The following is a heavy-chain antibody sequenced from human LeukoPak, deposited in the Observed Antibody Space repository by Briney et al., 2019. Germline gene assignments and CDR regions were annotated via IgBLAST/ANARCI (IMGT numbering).Heavy chain of an antibody. CDR1: GGSISSSSYC. J-gene: IGHJ3*02. CDR2: IYYSGST. CDR3: ASTIFGVVIAAFDI. Sequence: PSETLSLTCTVSGGSISSSSYCWGWIRQPPGKGLEWIGNIYYSGSTYYNPSLKSRVTISVDTSKNQFSLKLSSVTAADTAVYYCASTIFGVVIAAFDIWGQGTMVTVSS. V-gene: IGHV4-39*01. D-gene: IGHD3-3*01.